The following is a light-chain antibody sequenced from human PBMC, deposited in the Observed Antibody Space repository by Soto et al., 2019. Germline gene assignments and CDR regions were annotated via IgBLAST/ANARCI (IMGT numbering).Light chain of an antibody. Sequence: EIVLTQSPGTLSLSPGERATLSCRASQSVSSSYLAWYQQKPGQAPRLLIYGASSRATGIPDRFSGSGFGTDFTLTISRLEPEDFAVYYCQQYVSSPQTFGQGTKVESK. CDR3: QQYVSSPQT. CDR2: GAS. CDR1: QSVSSSY. V-gene: IGKV3-20*01. J-gene: IGKJ1*01.